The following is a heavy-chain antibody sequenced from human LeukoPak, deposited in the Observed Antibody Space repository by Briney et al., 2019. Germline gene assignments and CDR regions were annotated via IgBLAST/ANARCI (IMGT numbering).Heavy chain of an antibody. CDR1: GDSVSSNSAA. CDR3: ARAPITAGYYYYGMDV. Sequence: SQTLSLTCAISGDSVSSNSAAWNWIRQSPSRGLEWLGRTYYRSKWYNDYAVSVKSRITINPDTSKNQFSLQLSSVTSEDTAVYYCARAPITAGYYYYGMDVWGQGTTVTVSS. J-gene: IGHJ6*02. CDR2: TYYRSKWYN. V-gene: IGHV6-1*01.